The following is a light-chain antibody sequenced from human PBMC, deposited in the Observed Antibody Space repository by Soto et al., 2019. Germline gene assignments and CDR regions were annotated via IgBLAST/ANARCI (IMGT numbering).Light chain of an antibody. J-gene: IGKJ1*01. CDR2: DAS. CDR1: QRIDRY. CDR3: QQYKDDAWT. Sequence: DIQLTQSPSTLSASVGDRVTITCRASQRIDRYLAWYHQKPGKAPKLLVYDASTLEGGVPSRFSGSGSATEFILTISSLQPDDFATYYCQQYKDDAWTFGQGTRVEIK. V-gene: IGKV1-5*01.